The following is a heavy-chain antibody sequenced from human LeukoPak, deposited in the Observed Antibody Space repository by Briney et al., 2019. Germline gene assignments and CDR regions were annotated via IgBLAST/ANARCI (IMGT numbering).Heavy chain of an antibody. CDR2: FDPEDGET. J-gene: IGHJ4*02. CDR3: ATGFLAYYYDSSGSY. V-gene: IGHV1-24*01. CDR1: GYTLTELS. D-gene: IGHD3-22*01. Sequence: ASVKVSCKVSGYTLTELSMHWVRQAPGKGLEWMGGFDPEDGETIYAQKFQGRVTMTEDTSTDTAYMELSSLRSEDTAVYYCATGFLAYYYDSSGSYWGQGTLVTVSS.